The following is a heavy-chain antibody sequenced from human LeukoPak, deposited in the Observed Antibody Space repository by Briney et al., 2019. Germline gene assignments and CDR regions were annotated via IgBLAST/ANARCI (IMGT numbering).Heavy chain of an antibody. V-gene: IGHV1-2*02. J-gene: IGHJ6*04. CDR2: INPNSGGT. Sequence: GASVKVSCKASGYTFTGYYMHWVRQAPGQGLEWMGWINPNSGGTNYAQKFQGRVTMTRDTSKNQFSLKLSSVTAADTAVYYCARGDHFTFGGVIVNMARRYYYYGMDVWGKGTTVTVSS. CDR1: GYTFTGYY. CDR3: ARGDHFTFGGVIVNMARRYYYYGMDV. D-gene: IGHD3-16*02.